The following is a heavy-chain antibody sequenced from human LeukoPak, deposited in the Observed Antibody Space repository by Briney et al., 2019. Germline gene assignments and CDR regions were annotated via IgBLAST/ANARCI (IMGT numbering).Heavy chain of an antibody. CDR3: AKDPASASKYYDARGSDY. CDR1: GFTFSSCS. J-gene: IGHJ4*02. CDR2: ISSSSSYI. Sequence: GGSLRLSCAASGFTFSSCSMNWVRQAPGKGLAWVSSISSSSSYIYYADSVKGRFTISRDNSKNTLYLQMNSLRAEDTAVYYCAKDPASASKYYDARGSDYWGQGTLVTVSS. D-gene: IGHD3-16*01. V-gene: IGHV3-21*04.